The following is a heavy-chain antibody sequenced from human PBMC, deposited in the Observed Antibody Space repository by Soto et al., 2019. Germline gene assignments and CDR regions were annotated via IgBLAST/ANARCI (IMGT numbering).Heavy chain of an antibody. D-gene: IGHD2-2*02. V-gene: IGHV3-11*01. Sequence: GGSLRLSGSASGVTFSDYYMSWIRQAPVKGLEWVSYISSSGSTIYYADSVKGRFTISRDNAKNSLYLQMNSLRAEDTAVYYCARVVPAAIHEGNWFDPWGQGTLVTVSS. CDR2: ISSSGSTI. CDR1: GVTFSDYY. J-gene: IGHJ5*02. CDR3: ARVVPAAIHEGNWFDP.